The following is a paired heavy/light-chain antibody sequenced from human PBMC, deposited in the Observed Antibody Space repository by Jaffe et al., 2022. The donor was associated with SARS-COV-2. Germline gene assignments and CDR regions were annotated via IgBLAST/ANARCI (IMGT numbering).Light chain of an antibody. CDR2: KVS. CDR3: MQGTYWPYT. V-gene: IGKV2D-30*01. Sequence: DVVMTQSPLSLPVTLGQPASISCRSSQSLVYSDGNTYLNWFQQRPGQSPRRLIYKVSKWDSGVPDRFSGSGSGTDFTLKISRVEAEDVGFYYCMQGTYWPYTFGQGTKLEIK. CDR1: QSLVYSDGNTY. J-gene: IGKJ2*01.
Heavy chain of an antibody. D-gene: IGHD3-9*01. J-gene: IGHJ6*02. CDR2: ITKNGGSA. CDR1: GFTFSSFG. V-gene: IGHV3-64D*09. CDR3: VRAGDHDILTPFDYYAIIL. Sequence: EVLLVESGGALVQPGGSLRLSCVASGFTFSSFGMQWVRQTPGRGLEYVSVITKNGGSAYYADSVKGRFTISRDNSKNTLYLQMSSLRVDDTGVYYCVRAGDHDILTPFDYYAIILWGQGTTVTVSS.